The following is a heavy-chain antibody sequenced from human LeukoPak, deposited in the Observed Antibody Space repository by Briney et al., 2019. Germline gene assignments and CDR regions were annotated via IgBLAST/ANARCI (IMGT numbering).Heavy chain of an antibody. CDR1: GFTVSSNY. Sequence: GGSLRLSCAASGFTVSSNYMSWVRQAPGKGLEWVSVIYSGGSTNYADSVKGRFTISRDNSKNTLYLQMNSLRAEDTAVYYCAREGGGSSGWYGFYYYYGMDVWGQGTTVTVSS. J-gene: IGHJ6*02. CDR2: IYSGGST. V-gene: IGHV3-53*01. CDR3: AREGGGSSGWYGFYYYYGMDV. D-gene: IGHD6-19*01.